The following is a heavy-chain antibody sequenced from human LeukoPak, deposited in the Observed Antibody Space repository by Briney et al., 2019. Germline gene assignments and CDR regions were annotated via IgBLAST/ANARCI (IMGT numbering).Heavy chain of an antibody. J-gene: IGHJ5*02. CDR3: AREGASQHWFDP. CDR2: VSSTGGTT. CDR1: GFTFSSYE. Sequence: PGGSLRLSCAASGFTFSSYEMNWVRQAPGKGLEWVSYVSSTGGTTYYADSVKGRFTISRDNAKNSLYLQMNSLRAEDTAVYYCAREGASQHWFDPWGQGALVTVSS. D-gene: IGHD1-26*01. V-gene: IGHV3-48*03.